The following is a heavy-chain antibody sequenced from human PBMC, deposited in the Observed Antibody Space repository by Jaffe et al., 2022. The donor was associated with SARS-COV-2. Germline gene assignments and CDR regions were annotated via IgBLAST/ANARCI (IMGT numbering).Heavy chain of an antibody. D-gene: IGHD2-15*01. Sequence: EVQLLESGGGLVQPGGSLRLSCAASGFTFSSYAMSWVRQAPGKGLEWVSAISGSGGSTYYADSVKGRFTISRDNSKNTLYLQMNSLRAEDTAVYYCAKCLCSWWRYYYGMDVWGQGTTVTVSS. CDR3: AKCLCSWWRYYYGMDV. V-gene: IGHV3-23*01. CDR1: GFTFSSYA. J-gene: IGHJ6*02. CDR2: ISGSGGST.